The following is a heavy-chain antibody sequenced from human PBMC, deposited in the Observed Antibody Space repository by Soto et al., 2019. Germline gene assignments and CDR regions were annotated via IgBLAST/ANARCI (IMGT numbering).Heavy chain of an antibody. V-gene: IGHV3-53*01. CDR3: AREGLYSSSDY. CDR2: IYNGGNT. CDR1: GFTVITNY. D-gene: IGHD6-6*01. Sequence: PGGSLRLSCAASGFTVITNYMSWVRQAPGKGLEWVSVIYNGGNTYYADSVKGRFTISTDNSKNTLYLQMNSLRVEDTAVYYCAREGLYSSSDYWGQGTLVTVSS. J-gene: IGHJ4*02.